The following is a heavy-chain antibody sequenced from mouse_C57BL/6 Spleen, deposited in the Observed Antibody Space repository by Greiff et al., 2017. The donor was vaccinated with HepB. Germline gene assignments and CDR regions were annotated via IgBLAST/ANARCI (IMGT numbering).Heavy chain of an antibody. CDR2: INPNNGGT. Sequence: VQLQQSGPELVKPGASVKISCKASGYTFTDYYMNWVKQSHGKSLEWIGDINPNNGGTSYNQKFKGKATLTVDKSSSTAYMELRSLTSEDSAVYYCARSLPEDYWGQGTTLTVSS. J-gene: IGHJ2*01. D-gene: IGHD2-1*01. CDR3: ARSLPEDY. CDR1: GYTFTDYY. V-gene: IGHV1-26*01.